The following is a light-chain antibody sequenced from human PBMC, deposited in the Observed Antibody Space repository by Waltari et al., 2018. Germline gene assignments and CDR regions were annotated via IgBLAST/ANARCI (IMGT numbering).Light chain of an antibody. V-gene: IGLV3-10*01. J-gene: IGLJ3*02. CDR2: EDS. CDR3: YSTDSSGNHRV. CDR1: ALPKKN. Sequence: SYEMTHPPPVPLSRGPTSRITCSRAALPKKNDSWYQQKSGQAPVLVIYEDSKRPSGIPERFSGSSSGTMATLTISGAQVEDEADYYCYSTDSSGNHRVFGGGTKLTVL.